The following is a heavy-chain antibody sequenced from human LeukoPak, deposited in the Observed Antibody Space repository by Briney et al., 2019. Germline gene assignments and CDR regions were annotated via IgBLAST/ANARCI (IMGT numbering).Heavy chain of an antibody. V-gene: IGHV4-30-2*01. J-gene: IGHJ3*02. Sequence: SETLSLTCTVSGGSISSGGYYWSWIRQPPGKGLEWIGYIYHSGSTYYNPSLKSRVTISVDRSKNQFSLKLSSVTAADTAVYYCARDGGEIAARTFDAFDIWGQGTMVTVSS. CDR2: IYHSGST. D-gene: IGHD6-6*01. CDR1: GGSISSGGYY. CDR3: ARDGGEIAARTFDAFDI.